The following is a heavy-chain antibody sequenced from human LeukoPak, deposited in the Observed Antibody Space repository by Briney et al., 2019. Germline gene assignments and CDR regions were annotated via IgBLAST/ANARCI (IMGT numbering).Heavy chain of an antibody. CDR3: ARGSALTVTTDY. CDR1: GGSISSGGYY. V-gene: IGHV4-31*03. CDR2: IYYSGST. Sequence: SQTLSLTCTVSGGSISSGGYYWSWIRQHPGKGLEWIGCIYYSGSTYYNPSLKSRVTISVDTSKNQFSLKLSSVTAADTAVYYCARGSALTVTTDYWGQGTLVTVSS. J-gene: IGHJ4*02. D-gene: IGHD4-17*01.